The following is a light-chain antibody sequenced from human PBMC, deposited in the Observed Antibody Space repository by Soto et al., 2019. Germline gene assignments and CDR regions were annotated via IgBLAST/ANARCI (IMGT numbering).Light chain of an antibody. Sequence: IQMTQSPSTLSASVGDRVTITCRASQSINKWVAWFQQKSGRAPKLLIYDAATLQSGVPSRFSGTGSGTDFSLNISSLQPEEFETYYCQQYNIGYTFGQGTRLDIK. V-gene: IGKV1-5*01. J-gene: IGKJ2*01. CDR1: QSINKW. CDR3: QQYNIGYT. CDR2: DAA.